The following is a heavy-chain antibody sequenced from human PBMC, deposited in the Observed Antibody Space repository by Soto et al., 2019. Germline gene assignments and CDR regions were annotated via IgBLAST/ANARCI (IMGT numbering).Heavy chain of an antibody. D-gene: IGHD6-19*01. J-gene: IGHJ5*02. Sequence: QVQLVESGGCLVKPGGSLRLSCAASGFTFSDYYMSWIRQAPGKGLEWVSYISSSSSYTNYADSVKGRFTISRDNAKNSLYLQMNSLRAEDTAVYYCARERAVAGTGWFDPWGQGTLVTVSS. CDR1: GFTFSDYY. V-gene: IGHV3-11*06. CDR3: ARERAVAGTGWFDP. CDR2: ISSSSSYT.